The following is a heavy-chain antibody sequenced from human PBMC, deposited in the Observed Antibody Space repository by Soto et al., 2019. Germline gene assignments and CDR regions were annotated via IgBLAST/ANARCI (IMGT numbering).Heavy chain of an antibody. CDR3: SRGAAAGTGYYYYMDV. CDR1: GYTLTGYY. J-gene: IGHJ6*03. V-gene: IGHV1-2*04. CDR2: INPNSGGT. D-gene: IGHD6-13*01. Sequence: QVQLVQSGAEVKKPGASVKVSCKASGYTLTGYYMHWVRQAPGQGLEWMGWINPNSGGTNYAQKFQGWVTMTRDTSISTAYMERSRLRSDDTAVYYCSRGAAAGTGYYYYMDVWGKGTTVTVSS.